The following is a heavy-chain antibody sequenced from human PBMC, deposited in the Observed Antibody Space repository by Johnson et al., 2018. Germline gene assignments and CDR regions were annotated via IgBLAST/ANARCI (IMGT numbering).Heavy chain of an antibody. CDR2: ITWDGSST. CDR1: GFTFDDYT. V-gene: IGHV3-43*01. CDR3: AQGRQWLGGPGGGFGY. D-gene: IGHD6-19*01. Sequence: VQLQESGGVVVQPGGSLRLSCAASGFTFDDYTMHWVRQAPGKGLEWVSLITWDGSSTYSADSVKGRFTISGDNSKNSLYLQMNSLRTEDTALYYCAQGRQWLGGPGGGFGYWGQGTLVTVSS. J-gene: IGHJ4*02.